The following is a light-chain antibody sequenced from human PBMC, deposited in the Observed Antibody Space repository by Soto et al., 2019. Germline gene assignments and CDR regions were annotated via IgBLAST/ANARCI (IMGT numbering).Light chain of an antibody. J-gene: IGKJ5*01. CDR3: LQYNNWTMT. V-gene: IGKV3-15*01. CDR1: QSVAEH. CDR2: GAS. Sequence: PHFPPPLLHSSGERVTLSCRSSQSVAEHLAWCQRTPGQGPRLRINGASTRATGSPARFRGTGTDTDCTLAISILRYEDTAVYDGLQYNNWTMTFGQGTLLEIK.